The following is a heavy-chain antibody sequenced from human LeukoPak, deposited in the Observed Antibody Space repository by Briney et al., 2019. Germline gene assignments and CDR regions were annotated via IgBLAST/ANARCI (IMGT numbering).Heavy chain of an antibody. V-gene: IGHV1-18*01. CDR2: ISAYNGNT. CDR1: GYTFTSNG. Sequence: ASVKVSCKXSGYTFTSNGISWVRQAPGQGLEWMGRISAYNGNTNYAQKLQGRVTMTTDTSTSTAYMELRSLRSDDTAVYYCARDEYCSGGSCYVPWFDPWGQGTLVTVSS. CDR3: ARDEYCSGGSCYVPWFDP. D-gene: IGHD2-15*01. J-gene: IGHJ5*02.